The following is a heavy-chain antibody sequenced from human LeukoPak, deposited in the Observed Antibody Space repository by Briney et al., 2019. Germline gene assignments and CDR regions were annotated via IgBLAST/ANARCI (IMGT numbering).Heavy chain of an antibody. V-gene: IGHV4-59*08. CDR2: NYYIGST. J-gene: IGHJ3*02. CDR1: GGSIRTYS. Sequence: SETLSLTCTVSGGSIRTYSWSWIRQSPGKGLEWIGYNYYIGSTNYNPSLKSRVTISVDTSKNQFSLRLTSVTAADTAVYYCARHYYGSGSYGKDAFDIWGQGTMVTVSS. CDR3: ARHYYGSGSYGKDAFDI. D-gene: IGHD3-10*01.